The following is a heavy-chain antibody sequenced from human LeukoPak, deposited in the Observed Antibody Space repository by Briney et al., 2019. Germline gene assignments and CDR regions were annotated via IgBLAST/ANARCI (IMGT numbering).Heavy chain of an antibody. D-gene: IGHD3-22*01. Sequence: GRSLRLSCAASGFTFSSYTLHWVRQAPGKGLEWVSAMSYDGFSKYYADSMKGRLTISRDDSKNTVYLQMKSLRPEDTAVYYCAREGHTSGYCGTFDVWGQGTTVAVS. J-gene: IGHJ3*01. CDR1: GFTFSSYT. CDR2: MSYDGFSK. CDR3: AREGHTSGYCGTFDV. V-gene: IGHV3-30*04.